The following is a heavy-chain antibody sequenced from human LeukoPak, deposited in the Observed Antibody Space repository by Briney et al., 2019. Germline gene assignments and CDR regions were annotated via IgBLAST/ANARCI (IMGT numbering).Heavy chain of an antibody. J-gene: IGHJ4*02. Sequence: PGGSLRLSCIASGFTFGDYAMSWVHQAPGKGLEWVGFIRSKAYGGTTEYTASVKGRFTISRDDSKSIAYLQMNSLKTGDTAVYYCTRGAYCSSTTCYPSNPLDYWGQGTLVTVSS. CDR1: GFTFGDYA. CDR3: TRGAYCSSTTCYPSNPLDY. V-gene: IGHV3-49*04. CDR2: IRSKAYGGTT. D-gene: IGHD2-2*01.